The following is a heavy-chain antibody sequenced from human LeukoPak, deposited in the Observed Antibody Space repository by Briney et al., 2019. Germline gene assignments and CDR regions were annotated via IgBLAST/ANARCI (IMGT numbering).Heavy chain of an antibody. D-gene: IGHD1-14*01. Sequence: SETLSLTCTVSGGSISSYYWSWIRQPPGKGLEYIGYIYYSGSTYYNPSLKSRVTISVDTSKNQFSLKLSSVTAADTAVYYCARPVPENWFDPWGQGTLVTVSS. V-gene: IGHV4-59*04. CDR3: ARPVPENWFDP. CDR1: GGSISSYY. CDR2: IYYSGST. J-gene: IGHJ5*02.